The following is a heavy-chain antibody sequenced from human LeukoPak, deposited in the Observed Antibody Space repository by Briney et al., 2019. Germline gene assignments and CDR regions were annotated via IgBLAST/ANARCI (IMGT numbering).Heavy chain of an antibody. CDR2: ISYDGSSE. CDR1: GFQFRTYA. Sequence: GRSLRLSCAASGFQFRTYAMHWVRQAPGKGLEWLAIISYDGSSEYYADSVKGRFTISRDNSKNTLYLQMNSLRAEDTAVYYCAKDPEYYYDSSGYNWFDPWGQGTLVTVSS. CDR3: AKDPEYYYDSSGYNWFDP. D-gene: IGHD3-22*01. V-gene: IGHV3-30*07. J-gene: IGHJ5*02.